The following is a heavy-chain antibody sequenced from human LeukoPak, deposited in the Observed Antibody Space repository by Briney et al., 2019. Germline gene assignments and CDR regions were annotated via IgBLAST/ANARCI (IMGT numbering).Heavy chain of an antibody. CDR1: GYTFTSYY. D-gene: IGHD1-26*01. V-gene: IGHV1-46*01. CDR3: AREGSQRAGIVGAHDY. J-gene: IGHJ4*02. CDR2: INPSGGST. Sequence: ASVKVSFTASGYTFTSYYMHWVRQAPGQGLEWMGIINPSGGSTSYAQKFQGRVTMTRDTSTSTVYMELSSLRSEDTAVYYCAREGSQRAGIVGAHDYWGQGTLVTVSS.